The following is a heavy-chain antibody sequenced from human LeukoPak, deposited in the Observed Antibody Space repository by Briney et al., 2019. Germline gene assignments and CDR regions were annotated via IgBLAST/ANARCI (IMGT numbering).Heavy chain of an antibody. CDR2: IRSKTDGGTT. J-gene: IGHJ6*02. Sequence: PGGSLRLSCAASGFTFTNVWMTWVRQAPGKGLEWVGRIRSKTDGGTTDYAAPVKGRFIISRDDSKNTLYLQMNSLKTEDTAVYYCTTLASGKYGMDVWGQGTTVTVSS. D-gene: IGHD1-26*01. CDR3: TTLASGKYGMDV. CDR1: GFTFTNVW. V-gene: IGHV3-15*01.